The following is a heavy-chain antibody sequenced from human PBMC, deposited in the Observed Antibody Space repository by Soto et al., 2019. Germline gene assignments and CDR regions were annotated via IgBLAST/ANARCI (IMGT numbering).Heavy chain of an antibody. CDR2: IDPGDSYT. D-gene: IGHD1-26*01. V-gene: IGHV5-10-1*01. Sequence: GESLKISCKGSGYSFTSYWISWVRQMPGKGLEWMGRIDPGDSYTNYSPSFQGHVTISSDKSISTAYLQWSSLKASDTAMYYCARQRIVGATPLDYWGQGTLVTVSS. CDR3: ARQRIVGATPLDY. J-gene: IGHJ4*02. CDR1: GYSFTSYW.